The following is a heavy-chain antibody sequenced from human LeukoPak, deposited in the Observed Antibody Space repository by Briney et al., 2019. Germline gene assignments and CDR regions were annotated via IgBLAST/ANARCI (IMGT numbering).Heavy chain of an antibody. CDR1: GGSFSGYY. D-gene: IGHD3-9*01. J-gene: IGHJ6*02. V-gene: IGHV4-34*01. CDR2: INHSGST. CDR3: ARGYDIPPDV. Sequence: PSETLSLTCAVYGGSFSGYYWSWIRQPPGKGLEWIGEINHSGSTNYNPSLKSRVTISVDTSKNQFSLKLSSVTAADTAVYYCARGYDIPPDVWGQGTTVTVSS.